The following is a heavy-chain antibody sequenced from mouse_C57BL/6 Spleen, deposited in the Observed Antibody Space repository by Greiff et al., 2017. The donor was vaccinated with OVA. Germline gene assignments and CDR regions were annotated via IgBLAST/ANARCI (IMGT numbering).Heavy chain of an antibody. CDR2: IYPSDSET. CDR3: ARSPRGYFDV. V-gene: IGHV1-61*01. CDR1: GYTFTSYW. D-gene: IGHD3-3*01. Sequence: QVQLQQPGAELVRPGSSVKLSCKASGYTFTSYWMDWVKQRPGQGLEWIGNIYPSDSETHYNQKFKDKATLTVDKSSSTAYMQLSSLTSEDSAVYYCARSPRGYFDVWGTGTTVTVSS. J-gene: IGHJ1*03.